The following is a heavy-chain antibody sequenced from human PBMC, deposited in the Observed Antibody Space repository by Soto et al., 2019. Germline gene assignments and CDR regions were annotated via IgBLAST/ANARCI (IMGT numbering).Heavy chain of an antibody. J-gene: IGHJ4*02. D-gene: IGHD3-22*01. CDR2: ISSSGTNT. CDR1: GITFSTYY. Sequence: EVQLVESGGGLVKPGGSLRLSCAASGITFSTYYMNLIRQAPGKGLEWVSSISSSGTNTFYADSVRGRFTISRDNAENSLYLQMNSLRAEDTAVYYCAGTDDSLDYWGQGTQVTVSA. V-gene: IGHV3-21*06. CDR3: AGTDDSLDY.